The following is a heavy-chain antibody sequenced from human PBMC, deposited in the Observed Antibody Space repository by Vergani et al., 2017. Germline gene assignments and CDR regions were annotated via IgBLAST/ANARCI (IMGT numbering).Heavy chain of an antibody. J-gene: IGHJ6*03. CDR1: GGSISSGSYY. Sequence: QVQLQESGPGLVKPSQTLSLTCTVSGGSISSGSYYWSWIRQPAGKGLEWIGRIYTSGSTNYNPSLKSRVTISVDTSKNQFSLNLSSVTAADTAVYYCARVYYDILSGYDPYYYYYYMDVWGKGTTVTVSS. V-gene: IGHV4-61*02. CDR2: IYTSGST. CDR3: ARVYYDILSGYDPYYYYYYMDV. D-gene: IGHD3-9*01.